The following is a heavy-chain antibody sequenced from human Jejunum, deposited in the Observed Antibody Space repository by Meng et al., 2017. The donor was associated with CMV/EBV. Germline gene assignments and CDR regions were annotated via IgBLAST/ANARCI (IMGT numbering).Heavy chain of an antibody. J-gene: IGHJ4*02. CDR3: ARRHDFDLYFDY. Sequence: SCKGSGYTFTGYWTHWARQAPGQGREWMGRINPNTAATDYAQEFQGRVTMIKDTSINTVYLELSRLRSDDTAVYYCARRHDFDLYFDYWGQGSLVTVSS. CDR2: INPNTAAT. D-gene: IGHD3-3*01. V-gene: IGHV1-2*06. CDR1: GYTFTGYW.